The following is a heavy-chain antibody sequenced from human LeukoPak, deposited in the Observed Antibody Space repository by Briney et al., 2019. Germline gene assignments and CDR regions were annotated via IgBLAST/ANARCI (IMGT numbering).Heavy chain of an antibody. J-gene: IGHJ3*02. D-gene: IGHD3-10*01. CDR3: ARATMVRGADDAFDI. CDR2: INPSGGST. CDR1: GYTFTSYY. Sequence: GASVKVFCKASGYTFTSYYMHWVRQAPGQGLEWMGIINPSGGSTSYAQKFQGRVTMTRDTSTSTVYMELSSLRSEDTAVYYCARATMVRGADDAFDIWGQGTMVTVSS. V-gene: IGHV1-46*01.